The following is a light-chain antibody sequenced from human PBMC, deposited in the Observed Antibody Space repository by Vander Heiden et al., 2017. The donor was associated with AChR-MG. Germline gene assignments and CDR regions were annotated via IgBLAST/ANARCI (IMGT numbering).Light chain of an antibody. Sequence: ENVLPHSPGTLSLSPGASAPLSYRARHSVSGNYLAWYQQKPGQAPRLLIYAASSRATGVPDRFSGSGSGTDFTLTVSRLEPEDVAVYYCQQDGGSPYTFGQGTKLEIK. CDR1: HSVSGNY. CDR2: AAS. V-gene: IGKV3-20*01. J-gene: IGKJ2*01. CDR3: QQDGGSPYT.